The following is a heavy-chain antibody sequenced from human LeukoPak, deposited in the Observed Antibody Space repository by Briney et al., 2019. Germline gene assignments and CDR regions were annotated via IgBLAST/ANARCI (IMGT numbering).Heavy chain of an antibody. Sequence: PGGSLRLSCAASGFTFSSYEMNWVRQAPGKGLEWVSVIYSGGSTYYADSVKGRFTISRDNSKNTLYLQMNSLRAEDTAVYYCARDSSGAGYYFDYWGQGTLVTVSS. CDR1: GFTFSSYE. V-gene: IGHV3-66*02. CDR3: ARDSSGAGYYFDY. J-gene: IGHJ4*02. CDR2: IYSGGST. D-gene: IGHD3-22*01.